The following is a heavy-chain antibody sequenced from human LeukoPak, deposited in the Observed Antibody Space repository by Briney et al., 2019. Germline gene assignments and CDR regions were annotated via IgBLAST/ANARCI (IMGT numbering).Heavy chain of an antibody. D-gene: IGHD3-16*01. CDR3: ARDRGSSDYDSHYYYYYYYMDV. CDR1: GFTFSSYS. CDR2: ISSSSSYI. J-gene: IGHJ6*03. Sequence: GGSLRLSCAASGFTFSSYSMNWVRQAPGKGLEWVSSISSSSSYIYYADSVKGRFTISRDNAKNSLYLQMNSLRAEDTAVYYCARDRGSSDYDSHYYYYYYYMDVWGKGTTVTVSS. V-gene: IGHV3-21*01.